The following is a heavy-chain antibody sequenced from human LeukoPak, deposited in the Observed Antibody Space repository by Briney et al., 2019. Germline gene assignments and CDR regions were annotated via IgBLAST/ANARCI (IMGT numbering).Heavy chain of an antibody. CDR3: ARDKYYGSGNYGKYNWFDP. CDR2: IYSSGST. J-gene: IGHJ5*02. D-gene: IGHD3-10*01. CDR1: GGSISSSSSY. Sequence: SETLSLTCTVSGGSISSSSSYWGWIRQPPGKGLEWIGSIYSSGSTYYNPSLKSRVTISVDTSKNQFSLKLSSVTAADTAVYYCARDKYYGSGNYGKYNWFDPWGQGALVTVSS. V-gene: IGHV4-39*02.